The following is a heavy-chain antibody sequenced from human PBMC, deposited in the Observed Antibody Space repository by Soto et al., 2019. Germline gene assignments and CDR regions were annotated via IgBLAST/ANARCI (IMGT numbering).Heavy chain of an antibody. CDR3: ARGLPGYYGMDV. D-gene: IGHD4-17*01. J-gene: IGHJ6*02. CDR2: IKGDGSRT. Sequence: EVQLVESGGGLVQPGGSLRLSCEPSGFTFSSYWIHWVRQAPGKGLVWVSRIKGDGSRTDYADSVKGRFTISRDNAKNTVYLQMNSLRDEDTAVYYCARGLPGYYGMDVWGQGTTVTVSS. CDR1: GFTFSSYW. V-gene: IGHV3-74*01.